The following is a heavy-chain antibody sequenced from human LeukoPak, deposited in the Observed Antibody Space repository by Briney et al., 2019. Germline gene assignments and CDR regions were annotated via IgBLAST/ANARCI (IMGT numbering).Heavy chain of an antibody. D-gene: IGHD3-10*01. V-gene: IGHV4-59*01. CDR2: IYYTGRT. Sequence: SETLSLTCIVAGGPISVDYWNWIRQAPGKGLEWIGYIYYTGRTKYNPSLASRLTISIDTSKSQFSLRLTSVTAADTAVYYCARGLVPYSYGSGSYYILNWFDPWGQGTLVTVSS. CDR1: GGPISVDY. J-gene: IGHJ5*02. CDR3: ARGLVPYSYGSGSYYILNWFDP.